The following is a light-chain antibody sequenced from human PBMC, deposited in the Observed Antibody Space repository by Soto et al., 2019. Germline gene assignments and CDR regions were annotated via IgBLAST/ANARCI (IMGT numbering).Light chain of an antibody. CDR1: QSIYDY. J-gene: IGKJ1*01. CDR3: QQYGSSYPWT. Sequence: EIVLTQSPATLSLSQGERATLSWLASQSIYDYIAWYQQKPGQAPRLLIYGASSRATGIPDRFSGSGSGTDFTLTIRRLEPEDFAVYYCQQYGSSYPWTFGQGTKVDI. V-gene: IGKV3-20*01. CDR2: GAS.